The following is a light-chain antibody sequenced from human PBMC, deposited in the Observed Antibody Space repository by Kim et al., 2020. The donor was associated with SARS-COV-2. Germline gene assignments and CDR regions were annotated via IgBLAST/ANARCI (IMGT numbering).Light chain of an antibody. CDR1: QSVSSNF. CDR3: QQYSTSFRT. V-gene: IGKV3-20*01. J-gene: IGKJ1*01. Sequence: PGQRATLACRASQSVSSNFLAWYQQRPGQAPRLLSDDASNRASGIPDRFSGSGSGTDFTLTISRLEPEDFAVYYCQQYSTSFRTFGQGTKVDIK. CDR2: DAS.